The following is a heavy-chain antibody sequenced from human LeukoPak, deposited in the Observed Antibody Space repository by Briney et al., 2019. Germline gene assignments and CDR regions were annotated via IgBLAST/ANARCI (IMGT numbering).Heavy chain of an antibody. CDR2: IYYSGST. CDR3: ARVTGYMVEDFFDY. Sequence: PSETLSLTCTVSGGSISSYCWSWIRQPPGKGLEWIGYIYYSGSTNYNPSLKSRVTISVDTSKNQFSLKLRYVTAADTAVYYCARVTGYMVEDFFDYWGQGTLVTVSS. V-gene: IGHV4-59*01. CDR1: GGSISSYC. J-gene: IGHJ4*02. D-gene: IGHD3-9*01.